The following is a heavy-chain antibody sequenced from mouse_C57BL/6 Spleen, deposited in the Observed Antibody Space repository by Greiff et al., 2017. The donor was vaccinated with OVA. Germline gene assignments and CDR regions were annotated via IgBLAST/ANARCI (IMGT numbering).Heavy chain of an antibody. CDR2: INPSNGGT. Sequence: QVHVKQPGTELVKPGASVKLSCKASGYTFTSYWMHWVKQRPGQGLEWIGNINPSNGGTNYNEKFKSKATLTVDKSSSTAYMQLSSLTSEDSAVYYCAREAYSGYWYFDVWGTGTTVTVSS. CDR3: AREAYSGYWYFDV. J-gene: IGHJ1*03. V-gene: IGHV1-53*01. CDR1: GYTFTSYW. D-gene: IGHD2-10*01.